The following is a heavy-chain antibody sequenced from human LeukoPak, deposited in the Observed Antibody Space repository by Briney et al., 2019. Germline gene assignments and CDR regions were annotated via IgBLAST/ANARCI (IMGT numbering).Heavy chain of an antibody. CDR1: GGSISSSSYY. CDR2: IYYSGST. J-gene: IGHJ4*02. CDR3: ARLPGGGCSYFDY. D-gene: IGHD2-15*01. Sequence: SETLSLTCTVSGGSISSSSYYWGWIRQPPGKGLEWIGSIYYSGSTYYNPSLKSRVTISVDTSKNQFSLKLSSVTAADTAVYYCARLPGGGCSYFDYWGQGTLVTVSS. V-gene: IGHV4-39*01.